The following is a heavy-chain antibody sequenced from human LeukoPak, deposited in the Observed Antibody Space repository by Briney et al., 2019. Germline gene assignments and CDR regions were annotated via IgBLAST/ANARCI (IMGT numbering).Heavy chain of an antibody. Sequence: PGGSLRLSCAVSGFKLSSYWMNWVRQVPGKGLMWVAHINTNGDSANYADSVKGRFTISRDNAKSTLSLQMNSLRAEDTAIYYCVRDNAYTFDYWGQGTLVTVSS. V-gene: IGHV3-74*01. D-gene: IGHD5-24*01. CDR1: GFKLSSYW. CDR2: INTNGDSA. CDR3: VRDNAYTFDY. J-gene: IGHJ4*01.